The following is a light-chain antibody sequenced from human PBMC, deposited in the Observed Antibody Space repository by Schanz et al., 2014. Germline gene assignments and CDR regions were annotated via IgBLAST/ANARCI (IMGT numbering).Light chain of an antibody. V-gene: IGLV1-47*01. J-gene: IGLJ3*02. Sequence: QSVLTQPPSASGTPGQRVTISCSGNSSNLVHNYVYWYQQLPGTAPKLLIYRNDQRFSGVPDRFSGSKSGTSASLAISGLRSEDEADYYCAAWDDSLSGHWVFGGGTKLTVL. CDR2: RND. CDR3: AAWDDSLSGHWV. CDR1: SSNLVHNY.